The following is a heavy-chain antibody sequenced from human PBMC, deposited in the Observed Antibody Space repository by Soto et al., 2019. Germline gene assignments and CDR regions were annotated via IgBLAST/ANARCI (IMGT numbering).Heavy chain of an antibody. CDR2: MNPNSGNT. V-gene: IGHV1-8*01. Sequence: GASVKVSCKASGYTFTSYDINWVRQATGQGLEWMGWMNPNSGNTGYAQKFQGRVTMTRNTSISTAYVELTSLRSDDTAVYYCARRRTTGTGFGYYGMDDWGQGTTVTVSS. J-gene: IGHJ6*02. D-gene: IGHD1-1*01. CDR1: GYTFTSYD. CDR3: ARRRTTGTGFGYYGMDD.